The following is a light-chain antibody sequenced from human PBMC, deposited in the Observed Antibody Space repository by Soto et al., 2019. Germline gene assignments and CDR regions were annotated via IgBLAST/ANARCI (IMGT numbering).Light chain of an antibody. CDR3: QQYGSSPAT. CDR1: QSVTSNY. J-gene: IGKJ2*01. V-gene: IGKV3-20*01. CDR2: GAS. Sequence: ETVMTQSPGTLSVSPGESATLSCGTSQSVTSNYLAWYQQKPGQAPGLLIYGASSRATGIPDRFSGSGSGTDFTLTISRLEPEDFAVYYCQQYGSSPATFGQGTKLEIK.